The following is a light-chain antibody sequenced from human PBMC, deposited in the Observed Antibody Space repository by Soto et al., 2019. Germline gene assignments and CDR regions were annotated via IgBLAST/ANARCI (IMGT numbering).Light chain of an antibody. CDR1: QSITAR. CDR3: QSYESRLSGV. CDR2: DAS. V-gene: IGKV1-5*01. J-gene: IGKJ3*01. Sequence: DIRLTQSPSTLSASVADRVTITCRASQSITARLAWYQQKPGKAPKLLIYDASILERGVPSRFSGSGSGTEFTLTISTLQTDDFATSYCQSYESRLSGVFGTGT.